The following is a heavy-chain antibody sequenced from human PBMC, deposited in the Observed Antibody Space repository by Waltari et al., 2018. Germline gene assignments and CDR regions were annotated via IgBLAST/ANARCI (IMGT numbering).Heavy chain of an antibody. CDR2: IYHTGNT. D-gene: IGHD1-1*01. V-gene: IGHV4-38-2*02. CDR1: SHSISRGDY. CDR3: ARDSWNDGFDY. J-gene: IGHJ4*02. Sequence: QVQLQESGPGLAKSSETLSLSCAVSSHSISRGDYWGWIRQPPGKGLEWIGSIYHTGNTYSNPSLNSRVTISVDTSKNQFSLKLSSVTAADTAMYYCARDSWNDGFDYWGRGSLVTVSS.